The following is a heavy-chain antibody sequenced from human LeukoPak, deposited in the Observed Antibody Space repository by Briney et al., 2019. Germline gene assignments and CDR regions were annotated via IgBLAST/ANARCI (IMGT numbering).Heavy chain of an antibody. CDR2: IYTSGST. J-gene: IGHJ4*02. V-gene: IGHV4-4*07. CDR1: GGSISSYY. D-gene: IGHD6-13*01. Sequence: SETLSLTCTVSGGSISSYYWSWIRPPAGKGLEWIGRIYTSGSTNYNPSLKSRVTISVDKSKNQFSLKLSSVTAADTAVYYCAREDLAAAGFDYWGQGTLVTVSS. CDR3: AREDLAAAGFDY.